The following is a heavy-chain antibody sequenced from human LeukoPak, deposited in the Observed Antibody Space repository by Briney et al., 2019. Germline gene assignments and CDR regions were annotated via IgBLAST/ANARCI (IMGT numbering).Heavy chain of an antibody. V-gene: IGHV4-34*01. Sequence: PSETLSLTCAVYGGSFSGYYWSWIRQPPGKGLEWIGEINHSGSTNYNPSLKSRVTISVDTSKNQFSLKLSSVTAADTAVYYCARGWGGSYYDFDYWGQGTLVTVSS. CDR1: GGSFSGYY. CDR3: ARGWGGSYYDFDY. J-gene: IGHJ4*02. CDR2: INHSGST. D-gene: IGHD1-26*01.